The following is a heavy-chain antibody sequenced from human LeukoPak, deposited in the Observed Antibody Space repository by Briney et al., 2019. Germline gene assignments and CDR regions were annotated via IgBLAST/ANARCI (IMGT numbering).Heavy chain of an antibody. J-gene: IGHJ4*02. CDR2: INTNTGNP. CDR3: ARVDYDFWSGYYLWGGIY. D-gene: IGHD3-3*01. Sequence: ASVKVSCKASGYTFTSYAMNWVRQAPGQGLEWMGWINTNTGNPTYAQGFTGRFVFSLDTSVSTAYLQISSLKAEDTAVYYCARVDYDFWSGYYLWGGIYWGQGTLVTVSS. V-gene: IGHV7-4-1*02. CDR1: GYTFTSYA.